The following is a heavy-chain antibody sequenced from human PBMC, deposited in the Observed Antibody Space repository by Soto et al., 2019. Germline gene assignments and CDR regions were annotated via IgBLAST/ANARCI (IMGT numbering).Heavy chain of an antibody. Sequence: PSETLSLTCTVSGGSISSGGYYWSWIRQHPGKGLEWIGYIYYSGSTYYNPSLKSRVTISVDTSKNQFSLKLSSVTAADTAVYYCARDRYGDYGYYYYGMDVWGQGTTVTVSS. J-gene: IGHJ6*02. V-gene: IGHV4-31*03. CDR2: IYYSGST. CDR1: GGSISSGGYY. CDR3: ARDRYGDYGYYYYGMDV. D-gene: IGHD4-17*01.